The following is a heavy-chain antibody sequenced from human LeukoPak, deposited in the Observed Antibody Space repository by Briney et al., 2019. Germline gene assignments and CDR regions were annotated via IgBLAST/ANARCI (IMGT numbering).Heavy chain of an antibody. V-gene: IGHV4-4*07. D-gene: IGHD3-10*01. CDR1: GGSISTYY. J-gene: IGHJ4*02. CDR3: AKVAKYYYGSETYFFFEH. Sequence: SETLSLTCTVSGGSISTYYWSWIRQPAGKGLEWIGHIYTTGTTNYNPSLKSRVTMSIDTSKNQFSLNLRSVTAADTAVYYCAKVAKYYYGSETYFFFEHWGQGILVTVSS. CDR2: IYTTGTT.